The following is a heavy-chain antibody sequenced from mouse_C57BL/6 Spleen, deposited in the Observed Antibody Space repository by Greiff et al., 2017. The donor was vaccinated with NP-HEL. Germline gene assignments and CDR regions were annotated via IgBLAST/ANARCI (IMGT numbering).Heavy chain of an antibody. CDR1: GYTFTSYW. CDR3: APYSEGFAY. D-gene: IGHD1-1*01. Sequence: QVQLQQPGAELVKPGASVKLSCKASGYTFTSYWMQWVKQRPGQGLEWIGEIDPSDSYTNYNQKFKGKATLTVDTSSSTAYMQLSSLTSEDSAVYYCAPYSEGFAYWGQGTLVTVSA. CDR2: IDPSDSYT. V-gene: IGHV1-50*01. J-gene: IGHJ3*01.